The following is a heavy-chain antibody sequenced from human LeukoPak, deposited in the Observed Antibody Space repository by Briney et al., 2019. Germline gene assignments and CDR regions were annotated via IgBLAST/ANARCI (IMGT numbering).Heavy chain of an antibody. CDR2: INPIGGTT. V-gene: IGHV1-46*01. CDR3: AGGPGMAASGTNY. D-gene: IGHD6-13*01. CDR1: GYSFTSNH. Sequence: ASVKVSCKASGYSFTSNHMHWVRQAPGQGLEWMGIINPIGGTTTYAQKFQGRVTMTRDTSTSTVYMELNSLTSEDTAVYYCAGGPGMAASGTNYWGQGTVVTVSS. J-gene: IGHJ4*02.